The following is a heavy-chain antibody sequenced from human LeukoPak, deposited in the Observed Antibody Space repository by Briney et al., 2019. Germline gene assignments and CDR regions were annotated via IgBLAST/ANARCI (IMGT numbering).Heavy chain of an antibody. J-gene: IGHJ4*02. Sequence: SETLSLTCAVYGGSFSGYYWSWIRQPLGKGLEWIGEINHSGSTNYNPSLKSRVTISVDTSKNQFSLKLSSVTAADTAVYYCARPTTVTRFTLGYWGQGTLVTVSS. V-gene: IGHV4-34*01. CDR1: GGSFSGYY. D-gene: IGHD4-17*01. CDR3: ARPTTVTRFTLGY. CDR2: INHSGST.